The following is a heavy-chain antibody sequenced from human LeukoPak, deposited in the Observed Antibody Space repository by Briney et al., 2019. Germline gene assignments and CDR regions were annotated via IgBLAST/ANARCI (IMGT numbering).Heavy chain of an antibody. J-gene: IGHJ4*02. Sequence: PGGSLRLSCAASGFTFSSYATSWVRQAPGKGLEWVSAISGSGGSTYYADSVKGRFTISRDNSKNTLYLQMNSLRAEDTAVYYCAKPKGYDFWSGYREGYFDYWGQGTLVTVSS. CDR2: ISGSGGST. D-gene: IGHD3-3*01. CDR1: GFTFSSYA. CDR3: AKPKGYDFWSGYREGYFDY. V-gene: IGHV3-23*01.